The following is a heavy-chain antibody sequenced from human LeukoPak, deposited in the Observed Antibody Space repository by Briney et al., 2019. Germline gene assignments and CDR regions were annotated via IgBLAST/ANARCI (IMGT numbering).Heavy chain of an antibody. J-gene: IGHJ4*02. Sequence: GRSLRLSCAASGFTFSSYGMHWVRQAPGKGLEWVAVIWYDGSNKYYADSVKGRFTISRDNSKNTLYLQMNSLRAEDTAVYYCAKEQYYYDSSGYDYWGQGTLVTVSS. CDR3: AKEQYYYDSSGYDY. CDR1: GFTFSSYG. CDR2: IWYDGSNK. V-gene: IGHV3-33*06. D-gene: IGHD3-22*01.